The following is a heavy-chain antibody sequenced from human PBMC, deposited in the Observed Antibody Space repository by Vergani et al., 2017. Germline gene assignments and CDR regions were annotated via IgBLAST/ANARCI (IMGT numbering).Heavy chain of an antibody. CDR3: AMITAMIVVVIFDY. CDR2: IYYSGST. CDR1: GGSISSSSYY. D-gene: IGHD3-22*01. Sequence: QLQLQESGPGLVKPSETLSLTCTVSGGSISSSSYYWGWIRQPPGKGLEWIGSIYYSGSTYYNPSLKSRVTISVDTSKNQFSLKLSSVTAADTAVYYCAMITAMIVVVIFDYWGQGTLVTVSS. J-gene: IGHJ4*02. V-gene: IGHV4-39*01.